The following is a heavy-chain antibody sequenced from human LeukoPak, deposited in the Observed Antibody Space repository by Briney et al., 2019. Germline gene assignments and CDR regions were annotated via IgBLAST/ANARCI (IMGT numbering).Heavy chain of an antibody. Sequence: GGSLRLSCAASGFTFSSYGMHWVRQAPGKGLEWVAFIRYDGSNKYYADSVKGRFTISRDNSKNTLYLQMNSLRAEDTAVYYCAKDLHYYGSSYYMDVWGKGTTVTVSS. CDR2: IRYDGSNK. CDR3: AKDLHYYGSSYYMDV. CDR1: GFTFSSYG. D-gene: IGHD3-10*01. V-gene: IGHV3-30*02. J-gene: IGHJ6*03.